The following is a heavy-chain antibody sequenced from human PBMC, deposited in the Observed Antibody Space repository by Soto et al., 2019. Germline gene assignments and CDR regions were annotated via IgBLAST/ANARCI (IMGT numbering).Heavy chain of an antibody. CDR3: ARGYCTATICDPWFDP. CDR1: GYAFSSYW. CDR2: IYLGDSDT. D-gene: IGHD2-8*02. J-gene: IGHJ5*02. V-gene: IGHV5-51*01. Sequence: GESLKISCQGSGYAFSSYWIAWVRQMPGKGLEWMGIIYLGDSDTRYSPSFQGQVTISVDKSITTAYLQWSSLKASDTAMYYCARGYCTATICDPWFDPWGQGTLVTVSS.